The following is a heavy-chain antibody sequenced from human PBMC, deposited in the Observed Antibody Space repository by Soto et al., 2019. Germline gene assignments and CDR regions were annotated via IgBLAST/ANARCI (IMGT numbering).Heavy chain of an antibody. J-gene: IGHJ3*02. V-gene: IGHV3-23*01. CDR2: ISGSGGST. Sequence: GESLKISCAASGFTFSSYAMSWVRQAPGKGLEWVSAISGSGGSTYYADSVKGRFIISRDNSKNTLYLQMNSLRAEDTAVYYCAKSQTGDLHDAFDIWGQGTMVTVSS. D-gene: IGHD7-27*01. CDR1: GFTFSSYA. CDR3: AKSQTGDLHDAFDI.